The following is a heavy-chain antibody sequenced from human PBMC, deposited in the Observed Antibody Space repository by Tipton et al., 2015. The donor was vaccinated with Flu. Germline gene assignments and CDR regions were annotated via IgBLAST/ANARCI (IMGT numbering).Heavy chain of an antibody. J-gene: IGHJ4*02. D-gene: IGHD6-6*01. CDR2: INHSGST. V-gene: IGHV4-34*01. Sequence: TLSLTCAVYGGSFSGYYWSWIRQPPGKGLEWIGEINHSGSTNYNPSLKSRVTISVDTSNNQFSLKLSSVTAADTAVYYCAKVSSSSSSYYFDYWGQGILVTVSS. CDR1: GGSFSGYY. CDR3: AKVSSSSSSYYFDY.